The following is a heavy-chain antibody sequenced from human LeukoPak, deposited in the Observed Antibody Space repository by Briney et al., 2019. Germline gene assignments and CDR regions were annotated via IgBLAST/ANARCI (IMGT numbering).Heavy chain of an antibody. D-gene: IGHD3-22*01. Sequence: PGGPLRLSCSASGFTFSSYCMHWVRQVPGKGLVWVSRLNSDGSNTGYADSVKGRFTISSANAKNTLLLQMDSLGYEGTAVYYPAKVKVGTAAFVDCGQGALVTVSS. CDR3: AKVKVGTAAFVD. V-gene: IGHV3-74*01. CDR1: GFTFSSYC. CDR2: LNSDGSNT. J-gene: IGHJ4*02.